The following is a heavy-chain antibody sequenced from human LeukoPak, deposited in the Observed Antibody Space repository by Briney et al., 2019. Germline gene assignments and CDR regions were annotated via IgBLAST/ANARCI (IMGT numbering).Heavy chain of an antibody. J-gene: IGHJ4*02. V-gene: IGHV1-69*05. D-gene: IGHD1-26*01. CDR3: TKDLIGSLLPN. CDR1: GGPFSSYA. Sequence: GSSGRVSCTASGGPFSSYAISWVRQAPGHRQKWRGGMIPIFDTANYKHKFQCTNTLTTVDSTSTAYMVLRRVSSVYTAVYYFTKDLIGSLLPNWGQGTLVTVSS. CDR2: MIPIFDTA.